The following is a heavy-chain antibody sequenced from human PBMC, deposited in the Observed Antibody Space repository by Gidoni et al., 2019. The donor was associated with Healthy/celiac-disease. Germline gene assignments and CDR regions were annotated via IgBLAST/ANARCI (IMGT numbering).Heavy chain of an antibody. CDR3: ARESPIRENYGMDV. Sequence: EVQLVESGGGLVKPGGSLRLSCAASGSTFSSYSMNWVRQAPGKGLEWVSSISSSSSYIYYADSVKGRFTISRDNAKNSLYLQMNSLRAEDTAVYYCARESPIRENYGMDVWGQGTTVTVSS. CDR1: GSTFSSYS. CDR2: ISSSSSYI. V-gene: IGHV3-21*01. J-gene: IGHJ6*02.